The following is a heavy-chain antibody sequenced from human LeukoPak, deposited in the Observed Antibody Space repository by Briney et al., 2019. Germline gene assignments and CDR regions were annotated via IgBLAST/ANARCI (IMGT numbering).Heavy chain of an antibody. CDR1: GGSFSGYY. V-gene: IGHV4-34*01. CDR3: ARGGPRGYSYGYENDY. CDR2: INHSGST. D-gene: IGHD5-18*01. J-gene: IGHJ4*02. Sequence: SETLSLTCAVYGGSFSGYYWSWIRQPPGKGLEWIGEINHSGSTNYNPSLKSRVTISVDTSKNQFSLKLSSVTAADTAVSYCARGGPRGYSYGYENDYWGQGTLVTVSS.